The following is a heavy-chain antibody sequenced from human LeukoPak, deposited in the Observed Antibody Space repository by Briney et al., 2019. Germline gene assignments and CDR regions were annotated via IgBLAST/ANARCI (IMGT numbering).Heavy chain of an antibody. V-gene: IGHV3-30*18. J-gene: IGHJ6*02. D-gene: IGHD4-17*01. CDR3: AKVANYGDPRYYGMDV. CDR1: GFTFSSYG. CDR2: ISYDGSNK. Sequence: GGSLRLSCAASGFTFSSYGMHWVRQAPGKGLEWVAVISYDGSNKYYADSVKGRFTISRDNSKNTLYLQMNSLRADDTAVYYCAKVANYGDPRYYGMDVWGQGTTVTVSS.